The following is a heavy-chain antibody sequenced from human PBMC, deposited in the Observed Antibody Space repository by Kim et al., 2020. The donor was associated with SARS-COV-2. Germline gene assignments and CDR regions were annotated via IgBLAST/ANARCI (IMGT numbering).Heavy chain of an antibody. D-gene: IGHD3-10*01. Sequence: SVKVSCKASGGTFSSYAISWVRQAPGQGLEWMGGIIPIFGTANYAQKFQGRVTITADESTSTAYMELSSLRSEDTAVYYCARDGKTPYRVWFGELLYGGSRHYFDYWGQGALVTVSS. V-gene: IGHV1-69*13. J-gene: IGHJ4*02. CDR2: IIPIFGTA. CDR1: GGTFSSYA. CDR3: ARDGKTPYRVWFGELLYGGSRHYFDY.